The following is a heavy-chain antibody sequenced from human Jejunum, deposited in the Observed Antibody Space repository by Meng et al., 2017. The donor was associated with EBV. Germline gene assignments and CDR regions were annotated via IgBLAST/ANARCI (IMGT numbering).Heavy chain of an antibody. J-gene: IGHJ4*02. V-gene: IGHV4-30-2*01. Sequence: HLQESASGLVNPSQTLSLPCAVSGDSITRGAYLWSWIRQPPGKGLEWIGNIYHIGSTYYNPSLKSRVTISVDRSKNQFSLKLTSVTAADTAVYYCARGGPDFGDYVPFDYWAQGTLVTVSS. CDR3: ARGGPDFGDYVPFDY. D-gene: IGHD4-17*01. CDR2: IYHIGST. CDR1: GDSITRGAYL.